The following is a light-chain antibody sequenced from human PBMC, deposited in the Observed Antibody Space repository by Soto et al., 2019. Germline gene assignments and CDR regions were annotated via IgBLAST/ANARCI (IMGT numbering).Light chain of an antibody. V-gene: IGLV2-11*01. J-gene: IGLJ2*01. CDR1: SSDVGGYNY. CDR3: CSYAGSYTLGV. CDR2: DVS. Sequence: QSALTQPRSVSGSPGQSVTISCTGTSSDVGGYNYVSWYQQHPAKAPKLMIYDVSKRPSGVPDRFSGSKSGNTASLTISGLQAEDEADYYCCSYAGSYTLGVFGGGTKVTVL.